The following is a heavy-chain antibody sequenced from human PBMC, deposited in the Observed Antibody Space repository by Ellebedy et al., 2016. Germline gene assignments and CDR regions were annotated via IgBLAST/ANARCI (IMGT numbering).Heavy chain of an antibody. Sequence: ASVKVSCKASGYTFTSYGISWVRQAPGQGLEWMGWISAYNGNTNYAQKLQGRVTMTTDTSTSTAYMELRSLRSDDTAVYYCARDPNYGDYLDPHALNWFDPWGQGTLVTVSS. V-gene: IGHV1-18*01. CDR1: GYTFTSYG. CDR3: ARDPNYGDYLDPHALNWFDP. J-gene: IGHJ5*02. D-gene: IGHD4-17*01. CDR2: ISAYNGNT.